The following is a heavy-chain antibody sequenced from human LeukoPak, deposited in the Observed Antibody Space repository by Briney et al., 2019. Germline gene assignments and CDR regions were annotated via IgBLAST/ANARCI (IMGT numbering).Heavy chain of an antibody. CDR3: ARYDSGGFYRNFDY. J-gene: IGHJ4*02. V-gene: IGHV4-39*01. Sequence: SETLSLTCTVSSGSISSSSYYWGWIRQPPGKGLEWIGNIYYSGSTYYNPSLKSRVTIPVDTSQSKFSLRLSSVTAADTAVYYCARYDSGGFYRNFDYWGQGTLVTVSS. CDR1: SGSISSSSYY. D-gene: IGHD3-22*01. CDR2: IYYSGST.